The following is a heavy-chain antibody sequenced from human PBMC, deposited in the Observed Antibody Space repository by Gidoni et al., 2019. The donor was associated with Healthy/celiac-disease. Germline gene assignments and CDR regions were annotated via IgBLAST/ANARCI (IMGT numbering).Heavy chain of an antibody. V-gene: IGHV3-43*01. D-gene: IGHD6-25*01. CDR2: ISWDGGRT. CDR3: AKDMSIEQPLSVILDY. CDR1: GFPFSDHT. Sequence: EVQLVESGGVVVQPGGPLRLSCAASGFPFSDHTMHWVRQAPGKGLELVSLISWDGGRTYYTDSVKGRFTISRDNSKNSLYLQMNSLRTEDTALYYCAKDMSIEQPLSVILDYWGQGTLVTVSS. J-gene: IGHJ4*02.